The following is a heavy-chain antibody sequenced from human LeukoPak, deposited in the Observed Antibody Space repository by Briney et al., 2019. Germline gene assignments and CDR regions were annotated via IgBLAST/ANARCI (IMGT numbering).Heavy chain of an antibody. V-gene: IGHV3-7*01. D-gene: IGHD1-26*01. J-gene: IGHJ4*02. CDR3: ARPSLNTGSYFDY. CDR2: IYLDGSRA. CDR1: GFTFSNYW. Sequence: GGSLRLSCAVSGFTFSNYWMSWARQSPGKGLEWVANIYLDGSRAYYVDSVKGRFTISRDNAKNSLYLQMNSLRAEDTAVYYCARPSLNTGSYFDYWGQGILVSVSS.